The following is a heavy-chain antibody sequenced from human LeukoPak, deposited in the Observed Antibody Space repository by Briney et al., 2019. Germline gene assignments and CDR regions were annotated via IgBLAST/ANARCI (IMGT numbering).Heavy chain of an antibody. CDR3: AKDVRALNNYGSGSSGFY. CDR2: ISYDGSNK. V-gene: IGHV3-30*18. J-gene: IGHJ4*02. CDR1: GFTFSGYG. Sequence: PGGSLRLSCAASGFTFSGYGMHWVRQAPGKGLEWVAVISYDGSNKYYADPVKGRFTISRDNSKNTLYLQMNSLRVEDTAVYYCAKDVRALNNYGSGSSGFYWGQGTLVTVSS. D-gene: IGHD3-10*01.